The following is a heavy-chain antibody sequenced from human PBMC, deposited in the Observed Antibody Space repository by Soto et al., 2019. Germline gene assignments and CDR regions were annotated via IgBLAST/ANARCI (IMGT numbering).Heavy chain of an antibody. CDR1: GFSLSTSGVG. V-gene: IGHV2-5*01. D-gene: IGHD4-17*01. CDR2: IYWNDDK. Sequence: SGPTLVNPTQTLTLTCTFSGFSLSTSGVGVGWTRQPPGKALEWLALIYWNDDKRYSPSLKSRLTITKDTSKNQVVLTMTNMDPVDTATYYCAHRGLTLTTYYYYYYGMDVWGQGTTVTVSS. J-gene: IGHJ6*02. CDR3: AHRGLTLTTYYYYYYGMDV.